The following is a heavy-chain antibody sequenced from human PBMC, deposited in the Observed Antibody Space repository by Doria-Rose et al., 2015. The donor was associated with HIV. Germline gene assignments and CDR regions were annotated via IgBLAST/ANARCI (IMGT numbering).Heavy chain of an antibody. J-gene: IGHJ4*02. V-gene: IGHV2-26*01. Sequence: SGPVPVKPTETLTLTCTVSGVSLSSPGMGVSWIRQPPGKALEWLANIFSDDERSYKTSLKSRLTISRCTSKSQVVLTMTDMDPVDTATYYCARIKSSRWYHKYYFDFWGQGTLVIVSA. CDR2: IFSDDER. CDR3: ARIKSSRWYHKYYFDF. CDR1: GVSLSSPGMG. D-gene: IGHD6-13*01.